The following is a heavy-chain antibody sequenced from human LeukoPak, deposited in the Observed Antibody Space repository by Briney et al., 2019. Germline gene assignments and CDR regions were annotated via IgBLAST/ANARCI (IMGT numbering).Heavy chain of an antibody. CDR1: GGSISSGGYY. V-gene: IGHV4-31*03. D-gene: IGHD3-22*01. Sequence: KSSQTLSLTCTVSGGSISSGGYYWSWLPPFPGKGLEWIGYIYYTGSSYYSPSIESRVTISVHTSKTQFSLKLSAVTAAATAVYFCAGAYDNCNNYYFGSFDIWGLGTMVTVSS. J-gene: IGHJ3*02. CDR3: AGAYDNCNNYYFGSFDI. CDR2: IYYTGSS.